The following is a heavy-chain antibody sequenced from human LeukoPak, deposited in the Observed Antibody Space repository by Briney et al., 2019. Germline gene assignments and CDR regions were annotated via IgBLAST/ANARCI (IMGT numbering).Heavy chain of an antibody. D-gene: IGHD5-12*01. CDR1: GGSISSSSYY. CDR3: ASELLGVATILDY. CDR2: IYYSGST. V-gene: IGHV4-39*01. J-gene: IGHJ4*02. Sequence: PSETLSLTCTVSGGSISSSSYYWGWIRQPPGKGREWIGSIYYSGSTYYNPSLKSRVTISVDTSKNQFSLKLSSVTAADTAVYYCASELLGVATILDYWGQGTLVTVSS.